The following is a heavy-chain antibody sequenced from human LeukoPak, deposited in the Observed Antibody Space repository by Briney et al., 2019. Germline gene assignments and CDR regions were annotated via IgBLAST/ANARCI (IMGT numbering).Heavy chain of an antibody. Sequence: SETLSLTCAVYGGSFSGYYWSGIRQPPGKGLEWIGEINHSGSTNYNPPLKSRVTISVHTSKNQFTLKLSSVTAADTAVYYCARGNLVGATDFDYWGQGTLVTVSS. V-gene: IGHV4-34*01. CDR2: INHSGST. CDR1: GGSFSGYY. D-gene: IGHD1-26*01. CDR3: ARGNLVGATDFDY. J-gene: IGHJ4*02.